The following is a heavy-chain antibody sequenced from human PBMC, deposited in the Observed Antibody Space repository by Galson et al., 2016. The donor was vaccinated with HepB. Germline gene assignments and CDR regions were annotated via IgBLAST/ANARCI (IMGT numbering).Heavy chain of an antibody. J-gene: IGHJ6*02. CDR3: AKWGNAGSSFNYFLKFGLDV. Sequence: SLRLSCAASGFTFDDYAMHWVRQVPGKGLEWVSGISWNSGRIDYADSVKGRFTISRDNAKKSLYMQMNSLRHEDTALYYCAKWGNAGSSFNYFLKFGLDVWGQGTTVIVSS. CDR2: ISWNSGRI. CDR1: GFTFDDYA. V-gene: IGHV3-9*01. D-gene: IGHD1-26*01.